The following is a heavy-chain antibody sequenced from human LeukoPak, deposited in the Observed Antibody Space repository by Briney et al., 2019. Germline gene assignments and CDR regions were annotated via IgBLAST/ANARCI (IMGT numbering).Heavy chain of an antibody. Sequence: GGSLRLSCTASGFTFTNYAMHWVRQTPGKGLEWVAFISYDGSGKYYADSVKGRFTLSRDNSKNTLSLQMTNLRDEDTAVYYCAREKQSGGTPFDYWGQGSLVTVSS. CDR1: GFTFTNYA. V-gene: IGHV3-30*04. CDR2: ISYDGSGK. CDR3: AREKQSGGTPFDY. D-gene: IGHD1-26*01. J-gene: IGHJ4*02.